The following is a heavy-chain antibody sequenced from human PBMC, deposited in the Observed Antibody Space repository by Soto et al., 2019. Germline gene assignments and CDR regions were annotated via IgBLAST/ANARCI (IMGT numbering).Heavy chain of an antibody. J-gene: IGHJ4*02. CDR1: GFTFSNNG. V-gene: IGHV3-33*01. CDR2: IWSDGNSK. D-gene: IGHD2-15*01. Sequence: QVQLVESGGSVVQPGRSLRLSCAASGFTFSNNGMHWVRQAPGKGLEWVAVIWSDGNSKYYADSVKGRFTISRDNSKNTVYLQMNSLRAEDTAVYYCAREDCSGGSCYSVYWGQGTLVTVSS. CDR3: AREDCSGGSCYSVY.